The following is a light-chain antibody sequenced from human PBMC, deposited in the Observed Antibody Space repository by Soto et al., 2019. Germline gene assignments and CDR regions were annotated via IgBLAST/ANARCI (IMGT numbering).Light chain of an antibody. CDR1: QSITSSF. CDR2: DTS. CDR3: QQGSHWYT. V-gene: IGKV3D-20*02. J-gene: IGKJ2*01. Sequence: EIVLTQSPGILSLSPGERASLSCGASQSITSSFLAWYQQKPGQAPRLLIYDTSDRATGIPDRFSGSGSGTDFTLTISSVEPEDFAVYYCQQGSHWYTFGQGTKLEIK.